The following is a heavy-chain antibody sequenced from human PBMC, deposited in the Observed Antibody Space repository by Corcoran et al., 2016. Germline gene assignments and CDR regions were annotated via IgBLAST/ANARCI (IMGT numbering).Heavy chain of an antibody. Sequence: QVQLVQSGAEVKKPGSSVKVSCKASGGTFSSYAISWVRQAPGQGLEWVGGIIPIFGTANYAQKFQGRVTITADESTSTAYMELSSLRSEDTAVYSGERGEYWSGGSCYHTHLLGWGQGTLVTVSS. V-gene: IGHV1-69*01. J-gene: IGHJ4*02. CDR3: ERGEYWSGGSCYHTHLLG. D-gene: IGHD2-15*01. CDR2: IIPIFGTA. CDR1: GGTFSSYA.